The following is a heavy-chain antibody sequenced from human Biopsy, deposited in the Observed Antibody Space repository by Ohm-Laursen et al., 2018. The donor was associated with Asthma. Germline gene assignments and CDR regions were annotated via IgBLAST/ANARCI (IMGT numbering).Heavy chain of an antibody. Sequence: ASVKVSCKASGDSFSNYAISWVRQAPRQGLEWMGGLIPVLGTADYAQMFEGRVTITADESTSTAYMELSSLRSEDTAVLYCAKARCYYYYCDMEVWGQGTTVTVSS. J-gene: IGHJ6*02. CDR2: LIPVLGTA. V-gene: IGHV1-69*13. CDR3: AKARCYYYYCDMEV. D-gene: IGHD3-16*02. CDR1: GDSFSNYA.